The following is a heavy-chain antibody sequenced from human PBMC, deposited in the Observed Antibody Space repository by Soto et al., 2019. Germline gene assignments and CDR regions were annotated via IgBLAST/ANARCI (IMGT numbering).Heavy chain of an antibody. CDR2: IWYDGSNK. J-gene: IGHJ4*02. D-gene: IGHD3-22*01. V-gene: IGHV3-33*01. CDR3: ARDQEDYYDSSGYRSCLEY. CDR1: GFTFSSYG. Sequence: QVQLVESWGGVVQPGRSLRLSCAASGFTFSSYGMHWVRQAPGKGLEWVAVIWYDGSNKYYADSVKGRFTISRDNSKNTLYLQMNSLRAEDTAVYYCARDQEDYYDSSGYRSCLEYWGQGTLVTVSS.